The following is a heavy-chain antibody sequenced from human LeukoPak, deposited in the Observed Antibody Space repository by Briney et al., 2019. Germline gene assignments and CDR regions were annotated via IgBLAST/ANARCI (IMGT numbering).Heavy chain of an antibody. D-gene: IGHD2-2*01. CDR1: GFTFSSYG. V-gene: IGHV3-30*02. J-gene: IGHJ5*02. CDR2: IRYDVINK. Sequence: QAGGSLRLSCAASGFTFSSYGMHWVRQAPGKGLEWVAFIRYDVINKYYADSVKGRFTISRDNSKNTLYLQMNSLRAEDTAVYYCARRRDIVVVPAAYNWFDPWGQGTLVTVSS. CDR3: ARRRDIVVVPAAYNWFDP.